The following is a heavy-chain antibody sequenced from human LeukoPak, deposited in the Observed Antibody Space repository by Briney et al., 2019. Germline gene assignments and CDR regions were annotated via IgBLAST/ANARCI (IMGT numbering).Heavy chain of an antibody. CDR2: INPNSGGT. D-gene: IGHD2-2*01. CDR3: ARDPAVASWTHYYYMDV. Sequence: GASVKVSCKASGYTFTGYYMHWVRQAPGQGLEWMGWINPNSGGTNYAQKFQGWVTMTRDTSISTAYMELSRLRSDDTAVYYCARDPAVASWTHYYYMDVWGKGTTVTVSS. CDR1: GYTFTGYY. J-gene: IGHJ6*03. V-gene: IGHV1-2*04.